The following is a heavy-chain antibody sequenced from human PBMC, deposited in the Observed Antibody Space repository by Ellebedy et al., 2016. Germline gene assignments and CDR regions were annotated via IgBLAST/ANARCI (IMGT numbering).Heavy chain of an antibody. Sequence: GESLKISCEASGLTFSNAWMTWVRQIPGKGLEWVGRIKSISDGGSTEYAAPVKGRFTISRDDSKNTLYLQMNSLKSEDTAVYYCTARRASSSSNWFDPWGQGTLVTVSS. CDR3: TARRASSSSNWFDP. J-gene: IGHJ5*02. CDR2: IKSISDGGST. CDR1: GLTFSNAW. D-gene: IGHD6-19*01. V-gene: IGHV3-15*01.